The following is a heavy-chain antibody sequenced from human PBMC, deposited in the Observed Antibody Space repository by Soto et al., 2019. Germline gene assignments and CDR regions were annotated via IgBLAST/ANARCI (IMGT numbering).Heavy chain of an antibody. CDR3: AGGGFGAFYLDP. D-gene: IGHD3-10*01. CDR2: IKGDGSTT. J-gene: IGHJ5*02. V-gene: IGHV3-74*01. CDR1: GFTFNSYW. Sequence: EVQLVESGGGLVQPGGSLRLSCAASGFTFNSYWIHWVRQAPGEGLVWVSRIKGDGSTTNYADSVKGRFASSRDNAKNRVYLQINGLRAGEPAVYYCAGGGFGAFYLDPGGRGTLVTVPS.